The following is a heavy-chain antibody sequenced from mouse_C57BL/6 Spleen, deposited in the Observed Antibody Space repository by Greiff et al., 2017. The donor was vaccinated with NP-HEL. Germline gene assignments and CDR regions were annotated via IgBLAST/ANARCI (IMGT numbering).Heavy chain of an antibody. Sequence: KLVESEGGLVQPGSSMKLSCTASGFTFSDYYMAWVRQVPEKGLEWVANINYDGSSTYYLDSLKSRFIISRDNAKNILYLQMSSLKSEDTATYYCAREGRYYGSSPFDYWGQGTTLTVSS. CDR1: GFTFSDYY. J-gene: IGHJ2*01. D-gene: IGHD1-1*01. CDR2: INYDGSST. CDR3: AREGRYYGSSPFDY. V-gene: IGHV5-16*01.